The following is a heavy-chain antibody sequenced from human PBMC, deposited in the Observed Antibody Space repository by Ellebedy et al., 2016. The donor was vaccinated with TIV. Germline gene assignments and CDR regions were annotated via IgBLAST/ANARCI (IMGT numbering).Heavy chain of an antibody. D-gene: IGHD1-26*01. CDR1: GFSLSNSF. J-gene: IGHJ3*02. CDR3: ARAKRGSYYSAFDI. CDR2: LTADGRST. Sequence: GESLKISXAASGFSLSNSFMSWIRQAPGKGLEWVSTLTADGRSTYFADSVKGRFTISRDNSKNIVYLQMNSLRSEDTAVYYCARAKRGSYYSAFDIWGQGTMVTVSS. V-gene: IGHV3-23*01.